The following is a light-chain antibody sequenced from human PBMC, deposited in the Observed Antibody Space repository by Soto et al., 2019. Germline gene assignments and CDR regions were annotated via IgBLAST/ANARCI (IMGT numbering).Light chain of an antibody. CDR3: QQYYGAPLT. CDR2: WAS. V-gene: IGKV4-1*01. J-gene: IGKJ4*01. CDR1: QSLLYSLNNKNY. Sequence: DIVMTQSPDSLAVSLGERATNNCKSSQSLLYSLNNKNYLAWYQQKPGQPPKLLIHWASTREYGVPDRFTGSGSGTDFTLTISSLQAEDVAVYYCQQYYGAPLTFGGGTKVEIK.